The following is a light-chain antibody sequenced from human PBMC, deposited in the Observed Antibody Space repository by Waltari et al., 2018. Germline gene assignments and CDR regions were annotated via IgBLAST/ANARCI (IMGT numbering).Light chain of an antibody. J-gene: IGLJ3*02. Sequence: QSVLTQPPSVSGAPGQRVTISCTGSSPNIGAGYDVHWYQQLPGTAPNLLIYLNNNRPSGVPDRFSGSKSGTSASLAITGLQAEDEADYYCQSYDSSLSASVFGGGTKLTVL. CDR3: QSYDSSLSASV. V-gene: IGLV1-40*01. CDR2: LNN. CDR1: SPNIGAGYD.